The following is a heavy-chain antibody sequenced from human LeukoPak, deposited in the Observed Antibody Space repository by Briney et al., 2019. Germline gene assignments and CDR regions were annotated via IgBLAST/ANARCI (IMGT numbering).Heavy chain of an antibody. J-gene: IGHJ6*02. CDR3: ARDRGKYYGVDV. V-gene: IGHV3-48*01. D-gene: IGHD3-10*01. Sequence: GGSLRLSCAASELTFSRYSMNWVRQAPGKGLEWVSYISSGSSIIYYADSVKGRFTISRDNAKNSLYLQMNSLRVEDTAVYYCARDRGKYYGVDVWGQGTTVTVSS. CDR2: ISSGSSII. CDR1: ELTFSRYS.